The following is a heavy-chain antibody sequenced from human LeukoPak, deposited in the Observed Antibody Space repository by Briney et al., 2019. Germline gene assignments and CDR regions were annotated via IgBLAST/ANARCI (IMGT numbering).Heavy chain of an antibody. CDR2: ISYDGSNK. CDR3: VKLTISGTTGDY. J-gene: IGHJ4*02. V-gene: IGHV3-30*14. D-gene: IGHD1-20*01. Sequence: GGSLRLSCAASGFTFSSYAMHWVRQAPGKGLEWVAVISYDGSNKYYADSVKGRFTISRDNSKNTLYLQMSSLRAEDTAVYHCVKLTISGTTGDYWGRGTLVTVSS. CDR1: GFTFSSYA.